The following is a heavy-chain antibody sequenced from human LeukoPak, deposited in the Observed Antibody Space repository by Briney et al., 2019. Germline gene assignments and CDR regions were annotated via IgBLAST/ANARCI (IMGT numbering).Heavy chain of an antibody. CDR3: VKPVVTTYIRGSFDL. CDR1: GFTVSSNY. D-gene: IGHD5-12*01. J-gene: IGHJ2*01. Sequence: PGGSLRVYCATSGFTVSSNYMSWVRQAPGKGLEWASVIYSGGSTYYADSVKGRFTISRDNSKNTLYLQMSSLRAEDTAVYYCVKPVVTTYIRGSFDLWGRGTLVTVSS. CDR2: IYSGGST. V-gene: IGHV3-53*05.